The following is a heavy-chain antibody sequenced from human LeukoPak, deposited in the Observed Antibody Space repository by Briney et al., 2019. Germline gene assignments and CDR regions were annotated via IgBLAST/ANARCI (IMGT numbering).Heavy chain of an antibody. CDR2: ITYDGGNE. CDR3: AKGGYSSGWGFDY. Sequence: GGSLRLSCAASGFSFKDYNMHWVRQAPGKGLEWVAVITYDGGNEYYTDSVKGRFTISRDNSKSTLYLQMNSLRTEDTAVYYCAKGGYSSGWGFDYWGQGTLVTVSS. V-gene: IGHV3-30*18. CDR1: GFSFKDYN. J-gene: IGHJ4*02. D-gene: IGHD6-19*01.